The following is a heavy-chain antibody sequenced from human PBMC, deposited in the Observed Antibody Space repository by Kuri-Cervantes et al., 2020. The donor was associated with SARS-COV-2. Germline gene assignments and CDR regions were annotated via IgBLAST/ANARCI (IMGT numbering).Heavy chain of an antibody. V-gene: IGHV3-7*01. CDR3: ARPQGYCSGGSCPDAFDI. Sequence: GESLKISCAASGFSFSMYWMSWVRQAPGKGLEWVANIKKDGSNKYYADSVKGRFTISRDNSKNTLYLQMNSLRAEDTAVYYCARPQGYCSGGSCPDAFDIWGQGTMVTVSS. CDR1: GFSFSMYW. J-gene: IGHJ3*02. D-gene: IGHD2-15*01. CDR2: IKKDGSNK.